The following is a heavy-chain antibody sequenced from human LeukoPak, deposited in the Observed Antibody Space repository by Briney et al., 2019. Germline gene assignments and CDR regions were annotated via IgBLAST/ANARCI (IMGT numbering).Heavy chain of an antibody. Sequence: SVKVSCKASGFTFTSSAVQWVRQARGQRLEWIGWIVVGSGNTNYAQKFQERVTITRDMSTSTAYMELSSLRSEDTAVYYCARGSIVASYVLLYYFDYWGQGTLVTVSS. J-gene: IGHJ4*02. V-gene: IGHV1-58*01. CDR2: IVVGSGNT. CDR3: ARGSIVASYVLLYYFDY. D-gene: IGHD1-26*01. CDR1: GFTFTSSA.